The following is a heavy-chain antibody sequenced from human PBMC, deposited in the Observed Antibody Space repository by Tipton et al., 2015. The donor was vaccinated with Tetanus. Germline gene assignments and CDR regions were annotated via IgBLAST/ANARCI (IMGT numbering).Heavy chain of an antibody. J-gene: IGHJ4*02. CDR3: ARDPHTIRTGNHRGFDY. Sequence: SLRLSCEASGFAFSDYYMAWIRQAPGKGLEWVSYLSSTGTTIYHADSVKGRFTISRDNGKNLLYLQMNSLRVEDTAVYYCARDPHTIRTGNHRGFDYWGQGTKVTVSS. V-gene: IGHV3-11*01. D-gene: IGHD3-10*01. CDR2: LSSTGTTI. CDR1: GFAFSDYY.